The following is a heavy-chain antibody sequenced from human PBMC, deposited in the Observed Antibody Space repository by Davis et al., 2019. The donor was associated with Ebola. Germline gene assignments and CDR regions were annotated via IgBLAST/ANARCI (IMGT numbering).Heavy chain of an antibody. CDR1: GFTFSGSA. CDR3: TGRIAAAGTNYYYYGMDV. V-gene: IGHV3-73*01. Sequence: PGGSLRLSCAASGFTFSGSAMHWVRQASGKGLEWVGRIRSKANSYATAYAASVKGRFTISRDDSKNTAYLQMNSLKTEDTAVYYCTGRIAAAGTNYYYYGMDVWGQGTTVTVSS. CDR2: IRSKANSYAT. J-gene: IGHJ6*02. D-gene: IGHD6-13*01.